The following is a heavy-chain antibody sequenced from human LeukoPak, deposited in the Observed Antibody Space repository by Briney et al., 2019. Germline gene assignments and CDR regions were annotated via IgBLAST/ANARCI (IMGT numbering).Heavy chain of an antibody. CDR3: ARDLIRGSYVDY. V-gene: IGHV3-7*01. Sequence: GGSLRLSCEASGLTFSSYWMSWVRQAPGKGLEWVANINPDGGTKNYVASVKGRFTVSRDNAKNSLYLQMNSLRAEDTAVYYCARDLIRGSYVDYWGQGTLVTVSS. CDR2: INPDGGTK. D-gene: IGHD1-26*01. CDR1: GLTFSSYW. J-gene: IGHJ4*02.